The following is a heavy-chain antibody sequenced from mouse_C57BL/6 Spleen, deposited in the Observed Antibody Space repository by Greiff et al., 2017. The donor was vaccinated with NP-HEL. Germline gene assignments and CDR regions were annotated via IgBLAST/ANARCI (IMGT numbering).Heavy chain of an antibody. Sequence: QVQLQQPVAELVRPGSSVKLSCKASGYTFTSYWMHWVKQRPIQGLEWIGNIDPSDSETHYNQKFKDKATLTVDKSSSTAYMQLSSLTSEDSAVYYCARSRTVVATDYWGQGTTLTVSS. J-gene: IGHJ2*01. V-gene: IGHV1-52*01. D-gene: IGHD1-1*01. CDR1: GYTFTSYW. CDR2: IDPSDSET. CDR3: ARSRTVVATDY.